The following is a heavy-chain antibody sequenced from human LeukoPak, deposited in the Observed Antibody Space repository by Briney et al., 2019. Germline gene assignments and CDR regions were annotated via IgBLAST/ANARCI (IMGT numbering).Heavy chain of an antibody. CDR1: GGSISSSSYY. V-gene: IGHV4-39*07. J-gene: IGHJ3*02. CDR3: ARDTRAAGNMLHAFDI. D-gene: IGHD6-13*01. Sequence: SETLSLTCTVSGGSISSSSYYWGWIRQPPGKGLEWIGSIYYSGSTYYNPSLKSRVTISVDASKNQFSLKLSSVTAADTAVYYCARDTRAAGNMLHAFDIWGQGTMVTVSS. CDR2: IYYSGST.